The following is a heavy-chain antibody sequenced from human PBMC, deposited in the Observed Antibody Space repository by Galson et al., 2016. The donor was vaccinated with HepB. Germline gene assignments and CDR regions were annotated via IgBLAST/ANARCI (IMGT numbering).Heavy chain of an antibody. J-gene: IGHJ6*03. CDR1: GYTFNNYG. CDR2: ISVYNGNR. Sequence: SVKVSCKASGYTFNNYGITWVRQAPGLGLEWMGWISVYNGNRNYAENFQGRVTMTTDRSASTAYMELRSLTSDDTAVYFCAKVASSYYYYFMDVWGQGTTVTVSS. D-gene: IGHD5-12*01. V-gene: IGHV1-18*04. CDR3: AKVASSYYYYFMDV.